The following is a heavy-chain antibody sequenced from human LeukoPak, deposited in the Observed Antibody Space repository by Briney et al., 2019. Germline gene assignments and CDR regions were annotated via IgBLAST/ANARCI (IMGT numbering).Heavy chain of an antibody. CDR1: GGSISSYY. D-gene: IGHD5-18*01. CDR3: AREFRGDALQLWPHCDY. V-gene: IGHV4-4*07. Sequence: NPSETLSLTCTVSGGSISSYYRSWIRQPAGKGLEWIGYIYTSGSTNYNPSLKSRVTISVDTSKNQFSMKLSSVTAADTAVYYWAREFRGDALQLWPHCDYWGQGTLVTVSS. J-gene: IGHJ4*02. CDR2: IYTSGST.